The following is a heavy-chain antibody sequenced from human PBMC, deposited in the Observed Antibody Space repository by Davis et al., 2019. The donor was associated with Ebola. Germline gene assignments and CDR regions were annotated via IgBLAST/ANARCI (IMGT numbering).Heavy chain of an antibody. J-gene: IGHJ6*04. CDR3: ARGGFYGSGSYIYYYGMDV. V-gene: IGHV3-33*01. D-gene: IGHD3-10*01. Sequence: GESLKISCAASGFTFSSYGMHWVRQAPGKGLEWVAVIWYDGSNKYYADSVMGRFTISRDNSKNTMYLQMNSLRAEDTAVYYCARGGFYGSGSYIYYYGMDVWGKGTTVTVSS. CDR2: IWYDGSNK. CDR1: GFTFSSYG.